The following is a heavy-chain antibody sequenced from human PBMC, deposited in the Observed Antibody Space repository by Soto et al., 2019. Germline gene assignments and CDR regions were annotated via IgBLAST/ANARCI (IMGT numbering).Heavy chain of an antibody. D-gene: IGHD6-6*01. CDR1: GFTFSQYA. CDR2: ILYDGTIE. V-gene: IGHV3-30-3*01. J-gene: IGHJ5*02. Sequence: GALRLSCAASGFTFSQYALNWVRQAPGKGLEWVAVILYDGTIEHYADSVKGRFTVSRDNSKNTVYLQMDSLTPEDTGVYYCAREASVAALNWFGPWGQGTLVTVSS. CDR3: AREASVAALNWFGP.